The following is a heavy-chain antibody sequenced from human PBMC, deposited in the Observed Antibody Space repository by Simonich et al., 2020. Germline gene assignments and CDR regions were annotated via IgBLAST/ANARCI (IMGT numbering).Heavy chain of an antibody. CDR3: ARNGLVGILKAFDI. J-gene: IGHJ3*02. Sequence: QVQLVQSGAEVKKPGASVKVSCKASGYTFTGYYMHWVRQAPGQGLEGVGWINPNSGGTNYAQKVQGRVTMTGDTSISTAYMELSRLRSDDTAVYYCARNGLVGILKAFDIWGQGTMVTVSS. V-gene: IGHV1-2*02. D-gene: IGHD2-21*01. CDR2: INPNSGGT. CDR1: GYTFTGYY.